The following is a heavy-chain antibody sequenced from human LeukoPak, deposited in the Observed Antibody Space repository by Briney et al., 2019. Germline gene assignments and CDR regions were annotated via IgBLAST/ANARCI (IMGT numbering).Heavy chain of an antibody. Sequence: GGSLRLSCAASGFTFSNYGMHWVRQAPGKGLEWVAVIWYDGSNKYYADSVKGRFTISRDNSKNTLYLQMNSLRAEDTAVYYCARAPIAVRGGYFDYWGQGTLVTVSS. CDR3: ARAPIAVRGGYFDY. V-gene: IGHV3-33*01. J-gene: IGHJ4*02. CDR1: GFTFSNYG. CDR2: IWYDGSNK. D-gene: IGHD6-19*01.